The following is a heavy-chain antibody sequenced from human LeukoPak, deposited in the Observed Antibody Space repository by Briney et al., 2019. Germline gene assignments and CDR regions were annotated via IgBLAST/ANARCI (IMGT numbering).Heavy chain of an antibody. Sequence: SETLPLTCTVSGYSISSDYYWGWIRQPPGKGLEWIGSIYHSGSTYYNPSLKSRVTISIDTSKNQFSLNLSSVTAADTAMYYCARAVGTSRNFFDYWGQGTLVTVSS. D-gene: IGHD4-23*01. CDR2: IYHSGST. CDR1: GYSISSDYY. V-gene: IGHV4-38-2*02. CDR3: ARAVGTSRNFFDY. J-gene: IGHJ4*02.